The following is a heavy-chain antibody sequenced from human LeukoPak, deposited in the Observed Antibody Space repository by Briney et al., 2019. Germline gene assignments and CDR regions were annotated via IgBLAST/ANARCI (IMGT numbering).Heavy chain of an antibody. V-gene: IGHV3-7*01. CDR1: GYTFSHYW. CDR2: IKHDGSEN. J-gene: IGHJ3*01. CDR3: ARDSTTCHACAFDV. D-gene: IGHD2-2*01. Sequence: GGSLRLSCAASGYTFSHYWMSWVRQAPGKGLEWVANIKHDGSENHYVDSVKGRLTISRDNAKNSLYLQMNSLGAEDTAVYFCARDSTTCHACAFDVWGQGTMVTVSS.